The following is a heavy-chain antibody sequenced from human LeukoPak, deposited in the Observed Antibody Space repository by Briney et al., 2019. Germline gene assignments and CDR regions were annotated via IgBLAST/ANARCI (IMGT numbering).Heavy chain of an antibody. CDR1: GYTFTSYG. Sequence: ASVKVSCKASGYTFTSYGISWVRQAPGQGLEWMGWISAYNGNTNYAQKLQGRVTMTTDTSTSTAYMELRSLRSDDTAVYYCARDFPFTIFGVVAADYYYYYMDVWGKGTTVTVSS. J-gene: IGHJ6*03. D-gene: IGHD3-3*01. CDR2: ISAYNGNT. V-gene: IGHV1-18*01. CDR3: ARDFPFTIFGVVAADYYYYYMDV.